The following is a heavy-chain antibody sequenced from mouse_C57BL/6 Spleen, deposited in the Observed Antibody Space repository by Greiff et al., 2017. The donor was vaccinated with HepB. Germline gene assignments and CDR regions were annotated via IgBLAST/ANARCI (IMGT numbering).Heavy chain of an antibody. D-gene: IGHD1-1*01. V-gene: IGHV5-16*01. CDR2: INYDGSST. J-gene: IGHJ4*01. Sequence: EVKLVESEGGLVQPGSSMKLSCTASGFTFSDYYMAWVRQVPEKGLEWVANINYDGSSTYYLDSLKSRFIISRDNAKNILYLQMSSLKSEDTATYYCAREVLLPMDYWGQGTSVTVSS. CDR3: AREVLLPMDY. CDR1: GFTFSDYY.